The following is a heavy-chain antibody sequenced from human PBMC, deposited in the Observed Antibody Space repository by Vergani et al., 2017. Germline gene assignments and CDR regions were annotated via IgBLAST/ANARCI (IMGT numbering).Heavy chain of an antibody. Sequence: QVQLVQSGAEVKKPGSSVKVSCKASGGTFSSYAISWVRQAPGQGLEWMGGIIPIFGTANYAQKFQGRVTITADESTSTAYIELSSLRSEDTAVYYCARVVVPAAILGYYYYYMDVWGKGTTVTVSS. CDR2: IIPIFGTA. V-gene: IGHV1-69*01. CDR3: ARVVVPAAILGYYYYYMDV. D-gene: IGHD2-2*02. J-gene: IGHJ6*03. CDR1: GGTFSSYA.